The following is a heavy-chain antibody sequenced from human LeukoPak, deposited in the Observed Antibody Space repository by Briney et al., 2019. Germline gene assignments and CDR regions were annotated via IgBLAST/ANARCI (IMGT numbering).Heavy chain of an antibody. CDR1: GFTFSSYG. V-gene: IGHV3-30*02. Sequence: GGSLRLSCAASGFTFSSYGMHWVRQAPGKGLEWVAFIQYDGSNKYYADSVKGRFTISRDNSKNTLYLQMNSLRAEDTAVYYCAKPLGSGSREYYFDYWGQGTLVTVSS. D-gene: IGHD1-26*01. J-gene: IGHJ4*02. CDR3: AKPLGSGSREYYFDY. CDR2: IQYDGSNK.